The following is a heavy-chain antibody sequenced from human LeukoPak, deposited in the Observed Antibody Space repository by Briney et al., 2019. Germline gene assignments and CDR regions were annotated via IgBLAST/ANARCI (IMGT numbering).Heavy chain of an antibody. D-gene: IGHD6-13*01. CDR2: ISCDGSNK. CDR1: GFTFSSYA. J-gene: IGHJ4*02. Sequence: GGSLRLSCAASGFTFSSYAMHWVRQAPGKGLEWVAVISCDGSNKYYADSVKGRFTISRDNAKNSLYLQMNSLRAEDTAVYYCARARRHSSSWPYYFDYWGQGTLVTVSS. V-gene: IGHV3-30-3*01. CDR3: ARARRHSSSWPYYFDY.